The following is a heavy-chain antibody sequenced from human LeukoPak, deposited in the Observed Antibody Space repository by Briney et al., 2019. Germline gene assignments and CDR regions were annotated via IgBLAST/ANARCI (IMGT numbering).Heavy chain of an antibody. Sequence: SETLSLTCAVYGGSFRGYYWSWIRQPPGKGLEWIGEINHSGSTNYNPSLKSRVTISVDMSKNQFSLKLSSVTAADTAVYYCARSHYYDSSGSHNNWFDPWGQGTLVTVSS. J-gene: IGHJ5*02. CDR1: GGSFRGYY. V-gene: IGHV4-34*01. CDR3: ARSHYYDSSGSHNNWFDP. D-gene: IGHD3-22*01. CDR2: INHSGST.